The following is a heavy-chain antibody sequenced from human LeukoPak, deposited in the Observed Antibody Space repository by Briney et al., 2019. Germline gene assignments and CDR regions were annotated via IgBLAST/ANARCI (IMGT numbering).Heavy chain of an antibody. CDR3: ARGGSVSRHH. J-gene: IGHJ1*01. Sequence: PGGSLRLSCAASGFTFSSYSMNWVRQAPGKGLEWVSSTSSSSSYIYYADSVKGRFTISRDNAKNTVYLQMNSLRAEDTAVYYCARGGSVSRHHWGQGTLVTVSS. D-gene: IGHD5/OR15-5a*01. CDR1: GFTFSSYS. CDR2: TSSSSSYI. V-gene: IGHV3-21*01.